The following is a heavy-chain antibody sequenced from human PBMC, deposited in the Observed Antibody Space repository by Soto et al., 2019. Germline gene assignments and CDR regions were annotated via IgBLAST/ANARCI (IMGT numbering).Heavy chain of an antibody. CDR2: IGRNNNFT. J-gene: IGHJ6*02. Sequence: QVQLVESGGGVVKAGGSLRLSCAAPQFSFKDYYMSWIRQAQGRGLEGFSYIGRNNNFTYYADSVRGRFTISRDNAKNSLYLQMNTLRVEDTGMYYCARVSVGVAGEALWVGGMDVWGQGTTVTVSS. CDR1: QFSFKDYY. V-gene: IGHV3-11*05. CDR3: ARVSVGVAGEALWVGGMDV. D-gene: IGHD1-26*01.